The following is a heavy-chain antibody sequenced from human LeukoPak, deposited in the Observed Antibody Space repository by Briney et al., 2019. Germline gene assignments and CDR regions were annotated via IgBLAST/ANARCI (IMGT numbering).Heavy chain of an antibody. D-gene: IGHD6-13*01. CDR3: ARRIAVPGSYYFDY. V-gene: IGHV4-59*08. CDR2: IYYSGTT. Sequence: SGTLSLTCTVSGGSISSYYWTWIRQPPGKGLEWIGYIYYSGTTNYNPSLKSRVTLSLDTSKNQFSLRLSSVTAANTAVYYCARRIAVPGSYYFDYWGQGTLVTVSS. J-gene: IGHJ4*02. CDR1: GGSISSYY.